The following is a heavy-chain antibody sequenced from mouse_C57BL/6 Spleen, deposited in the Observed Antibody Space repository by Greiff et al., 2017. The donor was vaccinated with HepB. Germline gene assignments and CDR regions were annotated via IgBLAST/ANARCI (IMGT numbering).Heavy chain of an antibody. D-gene: IGHD2-2*01. J-gene: IGHJ2*01. CDR1: GYAFSSYW. Sequence: QVQLQQSGAELVKPGASVKISCKASGYAFSSYWMNWVKQRPGKGLEWIGQIYPGDGDTNYNGKFKGKATLTADKSSSTAYMQLSSLTSEDSAVYFCARGGLRRGGNFDYWGQGTTLTVSS. CDR3: ARGGLRRGGNFDY. V-gene: IGHV1-80*01. CDR2: IYPGDGDT.